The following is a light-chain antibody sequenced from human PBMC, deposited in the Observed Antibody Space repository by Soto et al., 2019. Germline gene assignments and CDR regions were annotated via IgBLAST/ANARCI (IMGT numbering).Light chain of an antibody. CDR3: MQSTHWPHT. V-gene: IGKV2-30*02. CDR2: KVS. Sequence: DIVMTQTPLSSPVTFGQPTSISCRSSQSLVHSDGNTYLSWLQQRPGQSPRRLIDKVSNREAGVPDRFSGRGAGTDVTLKINRVEAEDVGVYYCMQSTHWPHTFGQGTKVDIK. CDR1: QSLVHSDGNTY. J-gene: IGKJ2*01.